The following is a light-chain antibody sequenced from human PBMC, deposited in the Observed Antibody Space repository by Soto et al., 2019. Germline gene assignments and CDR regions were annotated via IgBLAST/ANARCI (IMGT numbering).Light chain of an antibody. Sequence: DIQMTQSPSTLSASVGERVTITCRASQSIGTSLAWYQQKPGEAPKFLIYDASSLESGVPSRFSGSGCGTEFTLTISSLPPDDFASYYCQQYNSDYTFGQGTKLEIK. CDR3: QQYNSDYT. V-gene: IGKV1-5*01. CDR1: QSIGTS. CDR2: DAS. J-gene: IGKJ2*01.